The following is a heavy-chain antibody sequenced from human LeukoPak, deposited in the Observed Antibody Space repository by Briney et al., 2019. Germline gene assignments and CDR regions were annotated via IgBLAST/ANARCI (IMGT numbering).Heavy chain of an antibody. J-gene: IGHJ4*02. V-gene: IGHV3-30*18. CDR1: GFTFSSYG. CDR2: ISYDGSNK. D-gene: IGHD5-12*01. CDR3: AKTKARGYSGYES. Sequence: GGSLRLSCAASGFTFSSYGMHWVRQAPGKGLEWVAVISYDGSNKYYADSVKGRFTIPRDNSENTLYLQMNSLRAEDTAVYYCAKTKARGYSGYESWGQGTLVTVSS.